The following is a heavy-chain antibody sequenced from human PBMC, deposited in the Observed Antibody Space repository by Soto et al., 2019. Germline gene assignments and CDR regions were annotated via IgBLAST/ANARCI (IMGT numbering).Heavy chain of an antibody. V-gene: IGHV1-69*05. CDR2: IIPIFGTA. Sequence: GASVKVSCKASGGTFSSYAISWVRQAPGQGLEWMGGIIPIFGTANYAQKFQGRVTITRDTSASTAYMELSNLRSEDTAVYYCARAERFVYDFWSGSTSYYNYGMDVWGQGTTVTVSS. J-gene: IGHJ6*02. CDR1: GGTFSSYA. D-gene: IGHD3-3*01. CDR3: ARAERFVYDFWSGSTSYYNYGMDV.